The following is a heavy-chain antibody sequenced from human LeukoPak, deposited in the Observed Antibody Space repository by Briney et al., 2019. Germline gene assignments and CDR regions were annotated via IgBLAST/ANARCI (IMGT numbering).Heavy chain of an antibody. J-gene: IGHJ4*02. CDR2: ISGSGGST. Sequence: GGSLRLSCAASGFTFSSYAMSWVRQAPGKGLEWVSAISGSGGSTYYADSVKGRFTISRDNAKNSLYLQMNSLRAEDTAVYYCAREGTRKYCSSTSCYRVYWGQGTLVTVSS. CDR1: GFTFSSYA. V-gene: IGHV3-23*01. D-gene: IGHD2-2*01. CDR3: AREGTRKYCSSTSCYRVY.